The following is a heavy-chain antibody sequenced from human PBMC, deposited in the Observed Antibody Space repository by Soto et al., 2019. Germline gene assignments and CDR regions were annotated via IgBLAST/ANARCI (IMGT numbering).Heavy chain of an antibody. CDR3: AKTKAQQLMRLSCDY. J-gene: IGHJ4*02. D-gene: IGHD6-13*01. CDR1: GFIFSNYG. V-gene: IGHV3-30*18. CDR2: ISHDGSNK. Sequence: QVQLVESGGGVVQPGTSLRLSCAASGFIFSNYGMHWVRQAPGKGLEWVAVISHDGSNKYYADSVRGRFTISRDSSKNTLYLQMNSLRAEDTAVYYCAKTKAQQLMRLSCDYWGLGTQVTVSS.